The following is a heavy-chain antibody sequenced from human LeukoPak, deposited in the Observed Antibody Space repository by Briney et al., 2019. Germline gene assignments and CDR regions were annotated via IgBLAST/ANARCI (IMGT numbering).Heavy chain of an antibody. V-gene: IGHV1-2*02. J-gene: IGHJ5*02. CDR1: GYSFTDYY. Sequence: VASVKVSCKTSGYSFTDYYMHWVRQAPGQGLEWMGWINPNSGGTSSAQKFQDRVTMTRDTSITTVYMEVNWLTSDDTAMYYCARADRLHGGPYLIGPWGQGTLVTVSS. CDR3: ARADRLHGGPYLIGP. D-gene: IGHD3-16*01. CDR2: INPNSGGT.